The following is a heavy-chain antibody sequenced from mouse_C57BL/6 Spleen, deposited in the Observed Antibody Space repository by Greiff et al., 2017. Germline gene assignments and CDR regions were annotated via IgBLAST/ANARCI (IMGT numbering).Heavy chain of an antibody. D-gene: IGHD1-1*01. CDR3: ARYYYGSSGGAMDC. J-gene: IGHJ4*01. V-gene: IGHV1-81*01. CDR1: GYTFPSYG. CDR2: IYPRSGNT. Sequence: VQLQQSGAELARPGASVKLSCKASGYTFPSYGIIWVKQRTGQGLEWIGEIYPRSGNTYYNEKFKGKATLTADKSSSTAYMVLRSLTSEDSAVYFCARYYYGSSGGAMDCWGQGTSVTVSS.